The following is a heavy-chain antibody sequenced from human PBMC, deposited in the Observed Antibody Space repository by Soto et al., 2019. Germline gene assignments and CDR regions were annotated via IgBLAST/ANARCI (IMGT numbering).Heavy chain of an antibody. Sequence: QVQLVQSGAEVKKPGASVKVSCKASGYTFTSYDINWVRQATGQGLEWMGWMNPNSGNTGYAQKFQGRVTMTRNTSISTAYRERGSWRSEDRAVYYCAREQGYWGMDVGAKGTTVTVSS. J-gene: IGHJ6*04. CDR2: MNPNSGNT. CDR1: GYTFTSYD. V-gene: IGHV1-8*01. CDR3: AREQGYWGMDV. D-gene: IGHD2-8*02.